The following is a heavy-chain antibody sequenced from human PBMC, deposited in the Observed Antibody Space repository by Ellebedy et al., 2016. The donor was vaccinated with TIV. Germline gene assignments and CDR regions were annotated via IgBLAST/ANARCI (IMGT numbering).Heavy chain of an antibody. CDR3: ARVYIAAALIYYYYGMDV. Sequence: SETLSLTXTVSGASISTYYWGWIRQSPGKGLEWIGYIHHSGSTSYSPSLDSRVLISIDTSKNQFSLKLSSVTAADTATYYCARVYIAAALIYYYYGMDVWGQGTTVTVSS. CDR1: GASISTYY. J-gene: IGHJ6*02. CDR2: IHHSGST. D-gene: IGHD6-13*01. V-gene: IGHV4-59*01.